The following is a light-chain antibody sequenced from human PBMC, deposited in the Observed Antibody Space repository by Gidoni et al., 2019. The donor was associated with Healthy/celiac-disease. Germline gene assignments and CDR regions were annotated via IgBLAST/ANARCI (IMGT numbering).Light chain of an antibody. CDR2: WAS. Sequence: DVVVTQSPDSQAVSLGERATINCKSSQSVLYSSNNKNYLAWYQQKPGQPPKLLIYWASTRESGVPDRFSGSGSGTDFTLTISSRQAEDVAVYYCQQYYSTPYTFGQGTKLEIK. V-gene: IGKV4-1*01. CDR1: QSVLYSSNNKNY. J-gene: IGKJ2*01. CDR3: QQYYSTPYT.